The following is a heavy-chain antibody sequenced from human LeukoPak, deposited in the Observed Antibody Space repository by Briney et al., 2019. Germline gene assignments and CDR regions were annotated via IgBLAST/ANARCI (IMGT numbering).Heavy chain of an antibody. V-gene: IGHV1-69*05. CDR1: GGTFSSYA. CDR3: ARDGLIAVAGTPSYYYYYYMDV. CDR2: IIPIFGTA. J-gene: IGHJ6*03. D-gene: IGHD6-19*01. Sequence: SVKVSCKASGGTFSSYAISWVRQAPGQGLEWMGGIIPIFGTANYAQKFQGRVTITTDESTSTAYMELSSLRSEDTAVYYCARDGLIAVAGTPSYYYYYYMDVWGKGTTVTVSS.